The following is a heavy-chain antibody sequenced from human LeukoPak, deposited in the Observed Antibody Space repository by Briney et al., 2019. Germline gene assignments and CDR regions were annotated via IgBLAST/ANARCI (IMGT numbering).Heavy chain of an antibody. CDR2: ISSSGSTI. Sequence: PGGSLRLSCAASGVTFSSYNMNWVRQAPGKGLEWVSDISSSGSTIYFADSVKGRFTISRDNAKNTLYLQMNSLRDEDTAVYYCARLEYYYVSGNYYKLFDYWGQGTLVTVCS. V-gene: IGHV3-48*02. D-gene: IGHD3-10*01. CDR1: GVTFSSYN. CDR3: ARLEYYYVSGNYYKLFDY. J-gene: IGHJ4*02.